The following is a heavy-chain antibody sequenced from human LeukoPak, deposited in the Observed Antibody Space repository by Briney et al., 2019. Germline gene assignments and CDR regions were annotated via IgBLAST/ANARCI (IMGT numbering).Heavy chain of an antibody. J-gene: IGHJ4*02. Sequence: GGSLRLSCAGSGFTFSSNWMTWVRQVPGKGLEWVANIKQDGSEKYYVDSVKGRFTISRDNGKNSLYLQMNSLRAEDTAVYYCAKDAYYDFWSGYWTGAIPIYWGQGTLVTVSS. V-gene: IGHV3-7*03. CDR2: IKQDGSEK. CDR3: AKDAYYDFWSGYWTGAIPIY. CDR1: GFTFSSNW. D-gene: IGHD3-3*01.